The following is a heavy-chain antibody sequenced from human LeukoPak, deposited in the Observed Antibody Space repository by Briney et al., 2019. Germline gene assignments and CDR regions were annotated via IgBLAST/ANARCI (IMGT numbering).Heavy chain of an antibody. V-gene: IGHV1-18*01. J-gene: IGHJ4*02. CDR3: ARDPIRNYYDSSGYYYRD. CDR1: GYTFSSYG. D-gene: IGHD3-22*01. Sequence: ASVKVSCKASGYTFSSYGISWVRQAPGQGLEWMGRISAYNGNTNYAQKLQGRVTMTIDTSTSTVYMELRNLRSDDTAVYYCARDPIRNYYDSSGYYYRDWGQGTLVTVSS. CDR2: ISAYNGNT.